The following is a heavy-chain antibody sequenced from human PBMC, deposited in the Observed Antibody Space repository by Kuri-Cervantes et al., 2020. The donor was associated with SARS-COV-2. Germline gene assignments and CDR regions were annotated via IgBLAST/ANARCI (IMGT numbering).Heavy chain of an antibody. CDR1: GFTFSNAW. V-gene: IGHV3-48*04. D-gene: IGHD3-22*01. Sequence: ETLSLTCAASGFTFSNAWMNWVRQAPGKGLEWVSYISSSGSTIYYADSVKGRFTISRDNAKNSLYLQMNSLRAEDAAVYYCARAPRPRVYYDSSGYLNYWGQGTRVTCAS. J-gene: IGHJ4*02. CDR3: ARAPRPRVYYDSSGYLNY. CDR2: ISSSGSTI.